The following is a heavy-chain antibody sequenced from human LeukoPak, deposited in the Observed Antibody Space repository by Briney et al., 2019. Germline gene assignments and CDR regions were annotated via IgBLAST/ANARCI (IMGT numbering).Heavy chain of an antibody. Sequence: GGSLRLSCAASGFTFSSYSMNWVRQAPGKGLEWVSSISSSSSYIYYADSVKGRFTVSRDNAKNSLYLQMNSLRAEDTAVYYYARVGYCSSTSCYFAGGMDVWGQGTTVTVSS. CDR3: ARVGYCSSTSCYFAGGMDV. J-gene: IGHJ6*02. V-gene: IGHV3-21*01. D-gene: IGHD2-2*01. CDR2: ISSSSSYI. CDR1: GFTFSSYS.